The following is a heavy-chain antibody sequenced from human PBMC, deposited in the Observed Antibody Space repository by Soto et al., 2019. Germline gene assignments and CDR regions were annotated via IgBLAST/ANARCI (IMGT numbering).Heavy chain of an antibody. Sequence: ASVKVSCKASGYTFTSYGISWVRQAPGQGLEWMGWISAYNGNTNYAQKLQGRVTMTTDTSTSTAYMELRSLRSDDTAVYYCARHNSGWYNIDYYYYMDVWGKGTTVTVS. V-gene: IGHV1-18*01. CDR3: ARHNSGWYNIDYYYYMDV. CDR2: ISAYNGNT. D-gene: IGHD6-19*01. CDR1: GYTFTSYG. J-gene: IGHJ6*03.